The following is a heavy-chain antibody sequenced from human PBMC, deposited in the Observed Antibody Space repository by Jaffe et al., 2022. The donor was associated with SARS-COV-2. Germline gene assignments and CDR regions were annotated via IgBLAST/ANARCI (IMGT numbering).Heavy chain of an antibody. V-gene: IGHV3-23*01. D-gene: IGHD2-15*01. CDR3: AKDREYCEESSCATPWYFDL. CDR2: ISVSGGRA. CDR1: GFTFSRYA. Sequence: EVNLLESGGGLVQPGGSLRLSCAASGFTFSRYAMVWVRQTPGKGLEWVSAISVSGGRADYADSVKGRFTISRDSSKSTLYLQMNSLRVEDTAVYYCAKDREYCEESSCATPWYFDLWGRGTLVSVSS. J-gene: IGHJ2*01.